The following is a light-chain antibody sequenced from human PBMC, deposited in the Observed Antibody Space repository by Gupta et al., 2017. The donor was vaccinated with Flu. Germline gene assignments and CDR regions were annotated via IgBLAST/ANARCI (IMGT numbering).Light chain of an antibody. CDR3: QQRYLWPKT. CDR2: DAS. Sequence: PSTLALSSGERATLSCRSSQTVGRQLAWYQQKPGRAPSLLIFDASNRASGIPSRFSGSGSGTDFTLTISRLETEDFAVYFCQQRYLWPKTFGRGTKLEIK. CDR1: QTVGRQ. J-gene: IGKJ4*01. V-gene: IGKV3-11*01.